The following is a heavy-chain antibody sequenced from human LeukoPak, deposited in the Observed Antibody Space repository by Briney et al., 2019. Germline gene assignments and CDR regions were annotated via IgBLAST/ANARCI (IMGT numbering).Heavy chain of an antibody. J-gene: IGHJ4*02. CDR1: GFTFSSYA. CDR2: ISGSGGST. CDR3: ARVSQGSGSYLIDY. V-gene: IGHV3-23*01. D-gene: IGHD3-10*01. Sequence: GGSLRLSCAASGFTFSSYAMSWVRHAPGKGLEWVSAISGSGGSTYYADSVKGRFTISRDNSKNTLYLQMNSLRAEDTAVYYCARVSQGSGSYLIDYWGQGTLVTVSS.